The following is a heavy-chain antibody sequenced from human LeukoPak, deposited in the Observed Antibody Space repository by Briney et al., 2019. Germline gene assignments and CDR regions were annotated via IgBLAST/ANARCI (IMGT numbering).Heavy chain of an antibody. J-gene: IGHJ4*02. CDR3: ARVPHRGVATIINFDY. CDR2: IWYDGSNK. CDR1: GFTFSSYG. D-gene: IGHD5-12*01. Sequence: GGSLRLSCAASGFTFSSYGMHWVRQAPGKELEWVAVIWYDGSNKYYADSVKGRFTISRDNSKNTLYLQMNSLRAEDTAVYYCARVPHRGVATIINFDYWGQGTLVTVSS. V-gene: IGHV3-33*01.